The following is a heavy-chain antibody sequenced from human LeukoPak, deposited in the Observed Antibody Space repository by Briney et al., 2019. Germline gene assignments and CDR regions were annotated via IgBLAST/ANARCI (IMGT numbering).Heavy chain of an antibody. Sequence: ASVKVSSTTSGYIFTAYYMHWVRQAPGQGLEWMGRINPNSGGSNYSQKFQGRVTMTRDTSISTANMELSRLRSDDTAVYYCARGGAYDYVWGSYRYFDYWGQGTLVTVSS. CDR3: ARGGAYDYVWGSYRYFDY. CDR1: GYIFTAYY. V-gene: IGHV1-2*06. D-gene: IGHD3-16*02. J-gene: IGHJ4*02. CDR2: INPNSGGS.